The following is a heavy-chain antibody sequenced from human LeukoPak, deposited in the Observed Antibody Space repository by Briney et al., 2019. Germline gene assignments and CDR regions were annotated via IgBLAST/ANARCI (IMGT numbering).Heavy chain of an antibody. CDR3: AGLVVPAATNYYYYYYGMDV. J-gene: IGHJ6*02. CDR1: GGSFSGYY. CDR2: INHSGST. V-gene: IGHV4-34*01. D-gene: IGHD2-2*01. Sequence: SETLSLTCAVYGGSFSGYYWSWIRQPPGKGLEWIGEINHSGSTNYNPSFKSRVTISVDTSKNQFSLKLSSVTAADTAVYYCAGLVVPAATNYYYYYYGMDVWGQGTTVTVSS.